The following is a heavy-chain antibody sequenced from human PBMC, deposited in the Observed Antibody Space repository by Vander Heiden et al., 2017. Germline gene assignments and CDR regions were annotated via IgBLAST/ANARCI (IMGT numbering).Heavy chain of an antibody. Sequence: EVQLLESGGALVRPGGSLILYCTASGFSFSSSAMSWVRQAPGKGLEWVSTISDTGGSTYFADSVKGRFTIFRDNYAKTLSLHMNDLRVEDTAIYYCAKRVTLFGVGFYFEHWGRGTQVNVSS. CDR2: ISDTGGST. V-gene: IGHV3-23*01. CDR3: AKRVTLFGVGFYFEH. J-gene: IGHJ4*02. D-gene: IGHD2-8*01. CDR1: GFSFSSSA.